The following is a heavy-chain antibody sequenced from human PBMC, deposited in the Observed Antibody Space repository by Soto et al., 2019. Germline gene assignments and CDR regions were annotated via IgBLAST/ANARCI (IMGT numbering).Heavy chain of an antibody. Sequence: GGSLRLSCAASGFTFSSYEMNWVRQAPGKGLEWVSYISSSGSGGSTYYADSVKGRFTISRDNSKNTLYLQMNSLRAEDTAVYYCAKDVGGIIMTTVVNYYFDYWGQGTLVTVSS. J-gene: IGHJ4*02. CDR3: AKDVGGIIMTTVVNYYFDY. CDR2: ISSSGSGGST. CDR1: GFTFSSYE. D-gene: IGHD4-17*01. V-gene: IGHV3-23*01.